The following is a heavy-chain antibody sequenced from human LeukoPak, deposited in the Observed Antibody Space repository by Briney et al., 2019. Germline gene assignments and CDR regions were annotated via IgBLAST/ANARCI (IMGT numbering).Heavy chain of an antibody. J-gene: IGHJ4*02. CDR3: AKDRTRGSSGYFSL. Sequence: GRSLRLSCAASGFTFDDYAMHWVRQAPGKGLEWVSGISWNSGSIGYADSVKGRFTISRDNAKNSLYLQMNSLRAEDTALYYCAKDRTRGSSGYFSLWGQGTLVTVSS. CDR2: ISWNSGSI. CDR1: GFTFDDYA. D-gene: IGHD3-22*01. V-gene: IGHV3-9*01.